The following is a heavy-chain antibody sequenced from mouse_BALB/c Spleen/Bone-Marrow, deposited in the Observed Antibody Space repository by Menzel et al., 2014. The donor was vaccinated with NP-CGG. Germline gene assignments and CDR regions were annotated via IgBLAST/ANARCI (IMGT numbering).Heavy chain of an antibody. D-gene: IGHD3-2*01. J-gene: IGHJ2*01. Sequence: QVQLKQSGAELVRPGTSVKVSCKASGYAFTSYLIEWIKQRPGQGLEWIGVINPGSGGANYNEKFKCKATLTADKSSSTAYMQISSLTSDDSAVYFCAREWTARTPSYWGQGTALTVSS. CDR1: GYAFTSYL. V-gene: IGHV1-54*01. CDR3: AREWTARTPSY. CDR2: INPGSGGA.